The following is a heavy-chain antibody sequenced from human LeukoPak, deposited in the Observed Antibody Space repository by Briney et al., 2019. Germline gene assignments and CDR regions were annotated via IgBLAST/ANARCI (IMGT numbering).Heavy chain of an antibody. J-gene: IGHJ4*02. Sequence: GGSLRLSCAASGFTFSSYEMNWVRQAPGKGLEWVSVIYGGGSTYYADSVKGRFTISRDNSKNTLYLQMNSLRAEDTAVYYCARGKSGSYGGYYFDYWGQGTLVTVSS. CDR2: IYGGGST. CDR1: GFTFSSYE. D-gene: IGHD1-26*01. V-gene: IGHV3-66*01. CDR3: ARGKSGSYGGYYFDY.